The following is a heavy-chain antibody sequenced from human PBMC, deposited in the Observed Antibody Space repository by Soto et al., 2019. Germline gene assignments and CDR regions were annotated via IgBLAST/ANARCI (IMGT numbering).Heavy chain of an antibody. CDR1: GYSFTSYW. J-gene: IGHJ6*02. V-gene: IGHV5-51*01. CDR2: IYPGDSDT. D-gene: IGHD6-13*01. Sequence: PGESLKISCKGSGYSFTSYWIGWVRQMPGKGLEWMGIIYPGDSDTRYSPSFQGQVTISADKSISTAYLQWSSLKASDTAMYYCARHFSSGNLWYYYYGMDVWGQGTTVTVSS. CDR3: ARHFSSGNLWYYYYGMDV.